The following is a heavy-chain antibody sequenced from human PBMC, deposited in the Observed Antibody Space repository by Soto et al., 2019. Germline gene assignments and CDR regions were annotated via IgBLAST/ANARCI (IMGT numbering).Heavy chain of an antibody. CDR2: ISYDGSNK. CDR1: GFTFSSYA. J-gene: IGHJ6*02. Sequence: GGSLRLSCAASGFTFSSYAMHWVRQAPGKGLEWVAVISYDGSNKYYADSVKGRFTIPRDNSKNTLYLQMNSLRAEDTAVYYCARGRSCSSTSCYSPYYYGMDVWGQGTTVTVSS. CDR3: ARGRSCSSTSCYSPYYYGMDV. D-gene: IGHD2-2*01. V-gene: IGHV3-30-3*01.